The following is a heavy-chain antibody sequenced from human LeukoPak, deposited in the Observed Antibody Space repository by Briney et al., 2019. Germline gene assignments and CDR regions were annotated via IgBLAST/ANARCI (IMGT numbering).Heavy chain of an antibody. V-gene: IGHV4-59*01. J-gene: IGHJ5*02. D-gene: IGHD5-18*01. Sequence: PSETLSLTCTVSGGSTSSYYWSWIRQPPGKGLEWIGYISYSGSTNYNPSLKSRVTISVDTSKGQFSLKLSSVTAADTAVYYCARGIRYSYVGPWGQGTLVTVSS. CDR2: ISYSGST. CDR3: ARGIRYSYVGP. CDR1: GGSTSSYY.